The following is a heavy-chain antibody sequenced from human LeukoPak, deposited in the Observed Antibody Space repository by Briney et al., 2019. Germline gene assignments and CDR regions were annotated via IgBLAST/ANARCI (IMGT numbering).Heavy chain of an antibody. V-gene: IGHV3-23*01. CDR1: GFTFSSYA. CDR2: ISSSGGST. CDR3: AKVVGATTRGYSDY. D-gene: IGHD1-26*01. Sequence: SGGSLRLSCAASGFTFSSYAMSWVRQAPGKGPEWVSTISSSGGSTYYADSVKGRFTISRDNSKNTLYLQMNSLRAEDTAVYYCAKVVGATTRGYSDYWGQGTLVTVSS. J-gene: IGHJ4*02.